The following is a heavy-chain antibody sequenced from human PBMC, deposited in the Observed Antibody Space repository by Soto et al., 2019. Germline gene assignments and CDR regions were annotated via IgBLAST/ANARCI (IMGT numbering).Heavy chain of an antibody. D-gene: IGHD2-8*01. V-gene: IGHV3-23*01. Sequence: GGSLRLSCAASGFTFSAYAMSWVRQAPGKGLQWVSGVGGSDTDKHYADSVRGRYTVSRDNSKNTLYLQMNSLRADDTAVYYCAKDATAVNGVWDPFDMWGQGTEVTFS. CDR1: GFTFSAYA. J-gene: IGHJ3*02. CDR2: VGGSDTDK. CDR3: AKDATAVNGVWDPFDM.